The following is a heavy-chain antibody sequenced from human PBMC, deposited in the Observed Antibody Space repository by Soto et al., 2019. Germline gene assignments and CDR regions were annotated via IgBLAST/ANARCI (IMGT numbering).Heavy chain of an antibody. CDR1: GGSISSYY. D-gene: IGHD6-13*01. CDR3: AREGRGGIAAAAITNWFDP. J-gene: IGHJ5*02. CDR2: IYTSGST. V-gene: IGHV4-4*07. Sequence: PSETLSLTCTVSGGSISSYYWSWIRQPAGKGLEWIGRIYTSGSTNYNPSLKSRVTMSVDTSKNQFSLKLSSVTAADTAVYYCAREGRGGIAAAAITNWFDPWGQGTLVTVSS.